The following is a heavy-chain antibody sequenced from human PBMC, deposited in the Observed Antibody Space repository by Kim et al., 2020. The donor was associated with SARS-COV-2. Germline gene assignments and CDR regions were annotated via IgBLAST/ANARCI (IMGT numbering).Heavy chain of an antibody. CDR3: ARFGLTNDFWSGYPNPFDY. CDR1: GYTFTSYG. V-gene: IGHV1-18*04. D-gene: IGHD3-3*01. Sequence: ASVKVSCKASGYTFTSYGISWVRQAPGQGLEWMGWISAYNGNTNYAQKLQGRVTMTTDTSTSTAYMELRSLRSDDTAVYYCARFGLTNDFWSGYPNPFDYWGQGTLVTVSS. CDR2: ISAYNGNT. J-gene: IGHJ4*02.